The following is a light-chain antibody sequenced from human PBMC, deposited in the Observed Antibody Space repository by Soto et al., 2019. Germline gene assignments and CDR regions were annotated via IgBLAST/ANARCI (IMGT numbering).Light chain of an antibody. CDR2: DAS. Sequence: EIVLTQCPATLSFSPGEGATLSCRASQSVSSYLAWYQQKPGQAPRLLIYDASNRATGIPARFSGSGSGTDFTLTISSLEPEDLAVYYCQQRSNWPPITFGQGTRLEIK. J-gene: IGKJ5*01. CDR1: QSVSSY. CDR3: QQRSNWPPIT. V-gene: IGKV3-11*01.